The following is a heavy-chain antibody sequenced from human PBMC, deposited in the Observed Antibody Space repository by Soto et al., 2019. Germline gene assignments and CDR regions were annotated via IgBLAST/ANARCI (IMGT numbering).Heavy chain of an antibody. Sequence: WGSLRLSCAASGFTFSSYGMHWVRQAPGKGLEWVAVISYDGSNKYYADSVKGRFTISRDNPKNTLYLQTNSLRAEDTPVYYCAKKYFRSCSSTSSIPDHYYGIDVWGQGTTGTVSS. CDR2: ISYDGSNK. J-gene: IGHJ6*02. V-gene: IGHV3-30*18. CDR1: GFTFSSYG. D-gene: IGHD2-2*01. CDR3: AKKYFRSCSSTSSIPDHYYGIDV.